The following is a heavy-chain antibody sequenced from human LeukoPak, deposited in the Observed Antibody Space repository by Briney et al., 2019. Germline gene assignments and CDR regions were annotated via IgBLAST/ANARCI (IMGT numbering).Heavy chain of an antibody. D-gene: IGHD3-16*01. J-gene: IGHJ4*02. V-gene: IGHV4-38-2*02. Sequence: SETLSLTCTVSGYSISSGYYWGGIRQPPGKGLEWIGSIYHSGSTYYNPSLKSRVTISVDTSKNQFSLKLSSVTAADTAVYYCARALYYLLDYWGQGTLVTVSS. CDR1: GYSISSGYY. CDR3: ARALYYLLDY. CDR2: IYHSGST.